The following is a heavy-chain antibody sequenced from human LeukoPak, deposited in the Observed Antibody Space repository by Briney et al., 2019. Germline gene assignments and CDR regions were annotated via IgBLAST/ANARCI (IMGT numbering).Heavy chain of an antibody. D-gene: IGHD3-10*01. J-gene: IGHJ4*02. CDR1: GFTFSNYW. Sequence: GGSLRLSCADSGFTFSNYWMSWVRQAPGKGLEWVANIKQDGSEKYYVDSVKGRFTISRDNAKNSLYLQMNSLRVEDTAVYYCAREIRQLLWFGELLIDFDKWGQGTLVTVSS. CDR2: IKQDGSEK. CDR3: AREIRQLLWFGELLIDFDK. V-gene: IGHV3-7*01.